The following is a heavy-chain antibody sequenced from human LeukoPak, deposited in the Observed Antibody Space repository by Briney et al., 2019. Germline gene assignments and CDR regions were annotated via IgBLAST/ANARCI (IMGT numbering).Heavy chain of an antibody. Sequence: GGSLRPSCAASGFTVSSNYMSWVRQAPGKGLEWVSVIYSGGSTYYADSVKGRFTISRDNSKNTLYLQMNSLRAEDTAVYYCARVFWLLKDEDAFDIWGQGTMVTVSS. J-gene: IGHJ3*02. V-gene: IGHV3-53*01. CDR2: IYSGGST. D-gene: IGHD3-22*01. CDR1: GFTVSSNY. CDR3: ARVFWLLKDEDAFDI.